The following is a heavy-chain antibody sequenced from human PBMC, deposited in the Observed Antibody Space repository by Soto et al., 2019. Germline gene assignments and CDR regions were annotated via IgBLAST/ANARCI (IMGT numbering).Heavy chain of an antibody. CDR3: ARDLTATGNY. CDR1: GFTFSSYS. D-gene: IGHD1-1*01. CDR2: ISGSSSYI. V-gene: IGHV3-21*01. J-gene: IGHJ4*02. Sequence: EVQQVESGGGLVKPGGSLRLSCAASGFTFSSYSMNWVRQAPGKGLEWVSSISGSSSYIYYADSVKGRFTISRDNAKNSLYLQMNSLRAEDTAVYYCARDLTATGNYWGQGTLVTVSS.